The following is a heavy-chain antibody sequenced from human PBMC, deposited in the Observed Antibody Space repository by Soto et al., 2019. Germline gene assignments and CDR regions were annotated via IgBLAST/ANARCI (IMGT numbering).Heavy chain of an antibody. Sequence: ASVKVSCKASGYTFTSYAMHWVRQGPGQGLEWMGWIIPVNGNTEYSQVFQGRVTITRDLSANIVYMELSSLRFEDTAVYYCARGARGFDPWGQGTLVTVSS. CDR2: IIPVNGNT. CDR3: ARGARGFDP. CDR1: GYTFTSYA. J-gene: IGHJ5*02. V-gene: IGHV1-3*01.